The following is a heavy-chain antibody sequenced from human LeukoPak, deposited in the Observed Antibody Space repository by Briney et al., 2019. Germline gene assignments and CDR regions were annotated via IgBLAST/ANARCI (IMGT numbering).Heavy chain of an antibody. J-gene: IGHJ4*02. CDR3: ARVTVTTEFDC. V-gene: IGHV1-2*02. CDR1: GYTFTGYF. D-gene: IGHD4-17*01. Sequence: GASVKVSCKTSGYTFTGYFMHWVRQAPGQGLEWMGWINPNSGGTYYAQKFEGRVTLTRDTSISTAYVELSRLRSDDTAFYYCARVTVTTEFDCWGQGTLLTVSS. CDR2: INPNSGGT.